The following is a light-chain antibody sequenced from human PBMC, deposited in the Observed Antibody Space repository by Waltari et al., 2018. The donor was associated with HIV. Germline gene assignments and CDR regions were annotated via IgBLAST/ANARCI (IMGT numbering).Light chain of an antibody. J-gene: IGKJ1*01. CDR1: ENIGNW. Sequence: DIEMTQSPSTLSASVGDTVTTTCRTSENIGNWLAWYQMKPGKAPDLLIYRASTLKSGVPSRFSGSGSGTEFALTVRGLQPDDFGTFFCQQYNVYPWTFGQGTRVDLK. CDR2: RAS. CDR3: QQYNVYPWT. V-gene: IGKV1-5*03.